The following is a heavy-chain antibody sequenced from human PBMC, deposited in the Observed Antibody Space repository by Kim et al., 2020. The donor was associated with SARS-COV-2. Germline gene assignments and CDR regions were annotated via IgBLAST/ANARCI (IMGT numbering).Heavy chain of an antibody. CDR1: DGSVSSSIHY. V-gene: IGHV4-61*01. D-gene: IGHD3-3*01. CDR3: ARDLGVGVLDN. CDR2: IYYSGST. Sequence: SETLSLTCTVSDGSVSSSIHYWSWIRQTPGKGLEWLGYIYYSGSTNYNPSLKSRVTISVDTSKNQFSLKLSSVTAADTAVYYCARDLGVGVLDNWGQGTLVTVSS. J-gene: IGHJ4*02.